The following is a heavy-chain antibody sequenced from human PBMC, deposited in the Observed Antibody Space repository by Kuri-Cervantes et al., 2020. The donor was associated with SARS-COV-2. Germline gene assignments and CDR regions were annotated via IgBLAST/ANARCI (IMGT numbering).Heavy chain of an antibody. CDR3: ARDQLGYCTNGCYYYGMDV. CDR2: MNPNSGNT. V-gene: IGHV1-8*01. Sequence: ASVKVSCKASGYTFTSYDINWVRQATRQGLEWMGWMNPNSGNTGYAQKFQGRVTMTRNTSISTAYMELSSLRSEDTAVYYCARDQLGYCTNGCYYYGMDVWGQGTTVTVSS. CDR1: GYTFTSYD. D-gene: IGHD2-8*01. J-gene: IGHJ6*02.